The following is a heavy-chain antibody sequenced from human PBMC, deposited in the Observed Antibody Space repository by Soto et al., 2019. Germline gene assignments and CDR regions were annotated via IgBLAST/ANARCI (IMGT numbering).Heavy chain of an antibody. Sequence: GGSRRLCCTASGCTFISYGRHWVRQAPGKGLEWVAVISYDGSNKYYADSVKGRFTISRDNSKNTLYLQMNSLRAEDTAVYYCAKKRGSPSGSSDCWGQGTLVTVSS. J-gene: IGHJ4*02. V-gene: IGHV3-30*18. D-gene: IGHD1-26*01. CDR1: GCTFISYG. CDR3: AKKRGSPSGSSDC. CDR2: ISYDGSNK.